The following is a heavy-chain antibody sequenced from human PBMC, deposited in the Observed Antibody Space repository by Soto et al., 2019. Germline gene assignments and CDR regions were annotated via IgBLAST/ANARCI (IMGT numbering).Heavy chain of an antibody. CDR2: ISGSGGST. V-gene: IGHV3-23*01. CDR1: GFTFSSYA. Sequence: GGSLRLSCAASGFTFSSYAMSWVRQAPGKGLEWVSAISGSGGSTYYADSVKGRFTISRDNSKNTLYLQMNSLRAEDTAVYYCAKDGAPDDYGDLNEGVYAFDIWGQGTMVTVSS. J-gene: IGHJ3*02. D-gene: IGHD4-17*01. CDR3: AKDGAPDDYGDLNEGVYAFDI.